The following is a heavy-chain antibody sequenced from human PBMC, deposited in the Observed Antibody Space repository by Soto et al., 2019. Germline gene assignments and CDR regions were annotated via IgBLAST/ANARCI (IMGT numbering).Heavy chain of an antibody. Sequence: QITLKESGPTLVKPTQTLTLTCTFSGFSLTTDRVGVGWIRQPPGEALEWLAVIYWDDSKTYRPSLESRLTITKDTSKNQVALTRTNMDSRDTATYYCAHAYGGRSLYWCQGTLVTVSS. D-gene: IGHD1-26*01. CDR1: GFSLTTDRVG. J-gene: IGHJ4*02. CDR3: AHAYGGRSLY. V-gene: IGHV2-5*02. CDR2: IYWDDSK.